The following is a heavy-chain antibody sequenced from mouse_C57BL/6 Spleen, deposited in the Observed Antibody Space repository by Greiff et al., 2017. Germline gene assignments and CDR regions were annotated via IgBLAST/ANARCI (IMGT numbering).Heavy chain of an antibody. CDR1: GFTFSSYA. V-gene: IGHV5-9-1*02. CDR2: ISSGGDYI. D-gene: IGHD3-2*02. J-gene: IGHJ3*01. Sequence: EVKLMESGEGLVKPGGSLKLSCAASGFTFSSYAMSWVRQTPEKRLEWVAYISSGGDYIYYADTVKGRFTISRDNARNTLYLQMSSLKSEDTAMYYCTRETAQAWFAYWGQGTLVTVSA. CDR3: TRETAQAWFAY.